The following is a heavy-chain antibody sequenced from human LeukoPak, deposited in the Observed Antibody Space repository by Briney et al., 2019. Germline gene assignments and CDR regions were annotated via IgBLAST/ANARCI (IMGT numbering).Heavy chain of an antibody. CDR3: ARGLITASVWYSNRGNYFDF. Sequence: VASVKVSCKASGYTFTSYGISWVRQAPGQGLEWMGWISAYNGNTNYAQKLQGRVTMTTDTSTSTAYMELRSLRSDDTAVYYCARGLITASVWYSNRGNYFDFWGQGTLVTVSS. CDR1: GYTFTSYG. CDR2: ISAYNGNT. D-gene: IGHD6-19*01. J-gene: IGHJ4*02. V-gene: IGHV1-18*01.